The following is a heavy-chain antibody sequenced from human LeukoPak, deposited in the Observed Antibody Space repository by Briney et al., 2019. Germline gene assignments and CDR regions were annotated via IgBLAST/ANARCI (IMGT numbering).Heavy chain of an antibody. D-gene: IGHD2-15*01. J-gene: IGHJ6*03. Sequence: GASVKVSCKPSGYTFTGYYMHWVRQAPGQGLDGMGWINPSSGGTNYPQKFQGRVTMTRDTSLSTAYMELSGLRSDDTTVYYCARGVVAATFYYYMDVWDKGTTVTVSS. CDR1: GYTFTGYY. CDR3: ARGVVAATFYYYMDV. CDR2: INPSSGGT. V-gene: IGHV1-2*02.